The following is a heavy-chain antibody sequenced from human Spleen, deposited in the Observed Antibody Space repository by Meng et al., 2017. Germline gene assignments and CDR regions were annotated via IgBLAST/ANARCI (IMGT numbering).Heavy chain of an antibody. CDR3: ARGPTTMAHDFDY. J-gene: IGHJ4*02. V-gene: IGHV4-61*08. CDR1: DNSVRNGDYY. Sequence: QVPLQESGPGLVRPSETLSLTCTVSDNSVRNGDYYWSWIRQPPGKGLEWIGSLSYTGTTNHNPSLKSRATMSVDTSKNQFSLRLSSVTAADSAVYYCARGPTTMAHDFDYWGQGTLVTVSS. CDR2: LSYTGTT. D-gene: IGHD4-11*01.